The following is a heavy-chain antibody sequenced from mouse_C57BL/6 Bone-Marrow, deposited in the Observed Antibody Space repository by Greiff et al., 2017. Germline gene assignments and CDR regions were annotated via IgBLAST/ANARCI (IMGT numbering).Heavy chain of an antibody. V-gene: IGHV1-7*01. CDR1: GYTFTSYW. Sequence: VQLQESGAELAKPGASVKLSCKASGYTFTSYWMHWVKQRPGQGLEWIGYINPSSGYTKYNQKFKDKATLTAAKSSSTAYMQLSSLTYEDSAVYYCASSRWLLLWFAYWGQGTLVTVSA. J-gene: IGHJ3*01. CDR3: ASSRWLLLWFAY. CDR2: INPSSGYT. D-gene: IGHD2-3*01.